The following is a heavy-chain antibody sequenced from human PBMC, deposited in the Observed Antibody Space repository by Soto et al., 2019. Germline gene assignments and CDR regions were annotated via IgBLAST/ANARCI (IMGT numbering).Heavy chain of an antibody. J-gene: IGHJ4*02. CDR3: ARRYYDFWSGYYFDY. D-gene: IGHD3-3*01. V-gene: IGHV4-34*01. CDR2: INHSGST. CDR1: GGSFSGYY. Sequence: SETLSLTCAVYGGSFSGYYWSWIRQPPGKGLEWIGEINHSGSTNYNPSLKSRVTISVDTSKNQFSLKLSSVTAADTAVYYCARRYYDFWSGYYFDYWGKGPLVTVSS.